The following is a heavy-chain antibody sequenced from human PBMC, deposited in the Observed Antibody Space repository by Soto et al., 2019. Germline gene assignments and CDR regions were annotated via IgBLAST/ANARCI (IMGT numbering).Heavy chain of an antibody. V-gene: IGHV3-48*02. Sequence: GGSLRLSCAASGFTFSSYSMNWVRQAPGKGLEWVSYISSSSSTIYYADSVKGRFTISRDNAKNSLYLQMNSLRDEDTAVYYCARDLTIPPTLPGPFGELSVYWGQGTLVTVSS. D-gene: IGHD3-10*01. J-gene: IGHJ4*02. CDR2: ISSSSSTI. CDR1: GFTFSSYS. CDR3: ARDLTIPPTLPGPFGELSVY.